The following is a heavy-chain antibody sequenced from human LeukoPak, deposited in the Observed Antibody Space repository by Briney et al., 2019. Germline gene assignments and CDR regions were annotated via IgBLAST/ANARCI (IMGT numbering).Heavy chain of an antibody. CDR1: GGSISSYY. D-gene: IGHD1-1*01. CDR3: ARNGNWNYVDY. CDR2: IYYDGNT. V-gene: IGHV4-59*08. Sequence: PSETLSLTCTVSGGSISSYYWSWIRQPPGKGLERIGYIYYDGNTNYIPSLKSRVTISVDTSKNQFSLRLSSVTAADTAVYYCARNGNWNYVDYWGQGTLVTVSP. J-gene: IGHJ4*02.